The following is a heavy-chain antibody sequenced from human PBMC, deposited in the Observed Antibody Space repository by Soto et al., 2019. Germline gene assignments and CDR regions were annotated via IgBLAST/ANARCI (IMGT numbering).Heavy chain of an antibody. CDR3: EKSWGGDGYYH. CDR2: IYHTGST. V-gene: IGHV4-61*03. CDR1: GDSLHSGAYY. Sequence: SETLSLTCNVSGDSLHSGAYYWTWIRQSPGRGLEWIGHIYHTGSTNYNPSLRSRLTISLDTSKNHFSLTLRSVNAVDTGVHYCEKSWGGDGYYHWGQGTLVTVSS. D-gene: IGHD1-26*01. J-gene: IGHJ4*02.